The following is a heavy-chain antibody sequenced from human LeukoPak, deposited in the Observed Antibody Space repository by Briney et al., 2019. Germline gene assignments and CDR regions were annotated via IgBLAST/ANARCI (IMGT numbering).Heavy chain of an antibody. CDR1: GGSISSGGYY. CDR3: ARVGCSSTSCYYMDV. J-gene: IGHJ6*03. Sequence: SETLSLTCTVSGGSISSGGYYWSWIRQHPGKGLEWIGYIYYSGSTNYNPSLKSRVTMSVDTSKNQFSLKLSSVTAADTAVYYCARVGCSSTSCYYMDVWGKGTTVTVSS. V-gene: IGHV4-61*08. D-gene: IGHD2-2*01. CDR2: IYYSGST.